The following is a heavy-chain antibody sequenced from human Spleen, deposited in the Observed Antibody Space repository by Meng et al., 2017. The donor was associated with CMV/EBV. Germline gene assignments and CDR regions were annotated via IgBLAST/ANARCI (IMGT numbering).Heavy chain of an antibody. CDR1: GFTFSSHW. Sequence: ATSGFTFSSHWMPWVRQAPGKGLVWVSRINGGGSSISYAGSMKGRFTTSRDNAKDTLYLQMNSLTDEDTAVYYCTRGLTGYGRFDSWGQGTLVTVSS. CDR3: TRGLTGYGRFDS. V-gene: IGHV3-74*01. J-gene: IGHJ5*01. CDR2: INGGGSSI. D-gene: IGHD5-12*01.